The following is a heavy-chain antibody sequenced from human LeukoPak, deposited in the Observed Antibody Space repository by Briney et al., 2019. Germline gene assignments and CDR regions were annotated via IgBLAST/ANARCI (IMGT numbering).Heavy chain of an antibody. D-gene: IGHD3-3*01. V-gene: IGHV3-74*01. CDR1: GFTFSSYW. CDR3: ARATKYYDFHYYYMDV. CDR2: INSDGSST. J-gene: IGHJ6*03. Sequence: PGGSLRLSCAASGFTFSSYWMHWVRQAPGKGLVWVSRINSDGSSTSYADSVKGRFTISRDNAKNTLYLQMNSLRAEDTAVYYCARATKYYDFHYYYMDVWGKGTTVTVSS.